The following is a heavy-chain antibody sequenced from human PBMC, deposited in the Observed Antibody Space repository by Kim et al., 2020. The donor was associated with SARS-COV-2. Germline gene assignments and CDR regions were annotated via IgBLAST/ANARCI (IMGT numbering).Heavy chain of an antibody. J-gene: IGHJ3*02. Sequence: GGSLRLSCAASGFTFSSYAMSWVRQAPGKGLEWVSAISGSGGSTYYADSVKGRFTISRDNSKNTLYLQMNSLRAEDTAVYYCAKVRQRITMIVVVISGAFDICGQGAMVTASS. CDR1: GFTFSSYA. V-gene: IGHV3-23*01. CDR3: AKVRQRITMIVVVISGAFDI. CDR2: ISGSGGST. D-gene: IGHD3-22*01.